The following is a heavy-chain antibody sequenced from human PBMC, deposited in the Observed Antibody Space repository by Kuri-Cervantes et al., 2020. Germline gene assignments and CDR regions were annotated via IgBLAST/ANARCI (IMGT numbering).Heavy chain of an antibody. Sequence: ESLKIPCAASGFTFSSYWMIWVRQAPGKGLERVANIKQDGSEKYYVDAVEGRFTISRDNAKNSLYLQMNSLRAEDTAVYYCARDGNYYGAGSYFFDYWGQGTLVTVSS. CDR2: IKQDGSEK. J-gene: IGHJ4*02. V-gene: IGHV3-7*01. D-gene: IGHD3-10*01. CDR3: ARDGNYYGAGSYFFDY. CDR1: GFTFSSYW.